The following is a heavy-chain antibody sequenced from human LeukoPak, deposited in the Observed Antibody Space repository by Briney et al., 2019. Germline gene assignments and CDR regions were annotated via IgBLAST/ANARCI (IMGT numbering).Heavy chain of an antibody. CDR3: ARLGSYFDY. CDR2: VYYTGNT. V-gene: IGHV4-59*01. Sequence: AETLSLTCTVSGGSINYYYWSWIRQPPGKGPEWIGYVYYTGNTNYNPSLKSRVTMSVDTSKNQFSLKLSSVTAADTAIYYCARLGSYFDYWGQGTLVTVSS. J-gene: IGHJ4*02. D-gene: IGHD1-26*01. CDR1: GGSINYYY.